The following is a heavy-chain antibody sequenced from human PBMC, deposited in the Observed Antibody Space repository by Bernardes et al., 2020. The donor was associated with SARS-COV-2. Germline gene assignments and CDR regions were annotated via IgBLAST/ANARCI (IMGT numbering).Heavy chain of an antibody. CDR3: ASLGSTLYAAFDI. CDR1: GFTFSSYS. Sequence: LGLSCAASGFTFSSYSMNWVRQAPGKGLEWVSSISSSSSYIYYADSVKGRFTISRDNAKNSLYLQMNSLRAEDTAVYYCASLGSTLYAAFDIWGQGTMVTVSS. D-gene: IGHD2-2*01. J-gene: IGHJ3*02. CDR2: ISSSSSYI. V-gene: IGHV3-21*01.